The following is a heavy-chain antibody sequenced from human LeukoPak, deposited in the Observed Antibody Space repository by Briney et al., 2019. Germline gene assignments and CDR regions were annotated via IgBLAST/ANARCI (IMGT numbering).Heavy chain of an antibody. CDR2: IYYSGST. V-gene: IGHV4-59*12. J-gene: IGHJ3*02. CDR1: GGSISSYY. Sequence: SETLSLTCTVSGGSISSYYWSWIRQPPGKGLEWIGYIYYSGSTNYNPSLKSRVTISVDTSKNQFSLKLSSVTAADTAVYYCARERAFDIWGQGTMVTVSS. CDR3: ARERAFDI.